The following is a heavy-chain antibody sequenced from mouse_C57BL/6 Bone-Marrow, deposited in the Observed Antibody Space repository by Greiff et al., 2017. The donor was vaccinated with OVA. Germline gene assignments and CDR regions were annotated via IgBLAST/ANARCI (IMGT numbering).Heavy chain of an antibody. CDR1: GYTFTSYG. CDR2: IYPRSGNT. J-gene: IGHJ3*01. CDR3: ARSYYGSSSFAY. D-gene: IGHD1-1*01. Sequence: LEESGAELARPGASVKLSCKASGYTFTSYGISWVKQRTGQGLEWIGEIYPRSGNTYYNEKFKGKATLTADKSSSTAYMELRSLTSEDSAVYFCARSYYGSSSFAYWGQGTLVTVSA. V-gene: IGHV1-81*01.